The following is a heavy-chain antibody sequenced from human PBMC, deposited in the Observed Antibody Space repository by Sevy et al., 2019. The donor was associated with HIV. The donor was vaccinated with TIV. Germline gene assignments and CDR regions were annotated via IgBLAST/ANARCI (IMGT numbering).Heavy chain of an antibody. V-gene: IGHV3-53*01. D-gene: IGHD2-15*01. CDR3: ARVGYCRGGTCFSGFYYAMDV. CDR2: VYSGGAT. CDR1: AFTLTNEF. Sequence: GGSLRLSCAVSAFTLTNEFFSWVRQAPGKGLEWVAVVYSGGATYYADSVQGRFTISRDKSKSTLYLQMKSLRAEDTAVYYCARVGYCRGGTCFSGFYYAMDVWGQGTTVTVSS. J-gene: IGHJ6*02.